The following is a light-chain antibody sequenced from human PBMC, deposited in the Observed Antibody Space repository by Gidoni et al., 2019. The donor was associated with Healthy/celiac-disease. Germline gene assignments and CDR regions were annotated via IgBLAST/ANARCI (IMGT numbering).Light chain of an antibody. CDR1: QSVSS. CDR2: GAS. Sequence: EIVLTQSPGTLSLSPGERATLSCRASQSVSSRLLIYGASSRATGIPDRFSGSGSGTDFTLTISRLEPEDFAVYYCQQYGSSPPFTFGPGTKVDIK. V-gene: IGKV3-20*01. CDR3: QQYGSSPPFT. J-gene: IGKJ3*01.